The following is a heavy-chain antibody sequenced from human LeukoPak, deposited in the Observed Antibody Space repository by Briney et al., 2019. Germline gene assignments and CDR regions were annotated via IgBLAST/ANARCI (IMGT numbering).Heavy chain of an antibody. D-gene: IGHD6-13*01. J-gene: IGHJ4*02. CDR2: IWYDGSIK. CDR1: GFTFSSYG. V-gene: IGHV3-33*01. CDR3: ARDRLKLSYSSTIGDY. Sequence: GRSLRLSCAASGFTFSSYGMHWVRQAPGKGLEWVAVIWYDGSIKYYADSVKGRFTISRDNSKNTLYLQMNSLRAEDTAVYYCARDRLKLSYSSTIGDYWGQGTLVTVSS.